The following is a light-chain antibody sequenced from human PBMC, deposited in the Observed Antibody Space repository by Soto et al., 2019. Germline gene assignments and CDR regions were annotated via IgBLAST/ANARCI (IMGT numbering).Light chain of an antibody. J-gene: IGLJ3*02. CDR3: AAWDDSLNGWV. CDR1: SSNIGSNT. Sequence: HFMLTQPPSASGTPGQRVTISCSGSSSNIGSNTVNWYQQLPGTAPKLLIYSNNQRPSGVPDRFSGSKSGTSASLAISGLQSEDEADYYCAAWDDSLNGWVFGGGTKLTVL. V-gene: IGLV1-44*01. CDR2: SNN.